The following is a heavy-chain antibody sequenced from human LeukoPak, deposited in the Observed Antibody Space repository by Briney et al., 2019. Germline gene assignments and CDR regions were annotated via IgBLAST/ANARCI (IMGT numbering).Heavy chain of an antibody. CDR2: MNPNSGNT. D-gene: IGHD2-2*01. CDR3: ARRVRVRDCTSTSCFYPPVKYYYYYYMDV. CDR1: GYTFTSHD. J-gene: IGHJ6*03. Sequence: ASVKVSCKASGYTFTSHDINWVRQAPGQGLEWMGWMNPNSGNTAYAQKFQGRVTITRNTSISTAYMELSSLRSEDTAVYYCARRVRVRDCTSTSCFYPPVKYYYYYYMDVWGKGTTVTVSS. V-gene: IGHV1-8*03.